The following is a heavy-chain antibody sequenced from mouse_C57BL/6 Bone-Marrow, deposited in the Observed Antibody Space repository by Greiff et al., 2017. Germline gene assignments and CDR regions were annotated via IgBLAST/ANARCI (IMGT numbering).Heavy chain of an antibody. V-gene: IGHV1-50*01. CDR2: IDHSDSYT. D-gene: IGHD2-3*01. CDR3: ARAYDDGYPS. CDR1: GYTFTSYW. Sequence: QVQLQQPGAELVKPGASVKLSCKASGYTFTSYWMQWVKQRPGQGLEWIGEIDHSDSYTNYNQKFKGKATFTVDTSSSTAYMQLSSLTSEDSAVYYCARAYDDGYPSWGTGTTVTVSS. J-gene: IGHJ1*03.